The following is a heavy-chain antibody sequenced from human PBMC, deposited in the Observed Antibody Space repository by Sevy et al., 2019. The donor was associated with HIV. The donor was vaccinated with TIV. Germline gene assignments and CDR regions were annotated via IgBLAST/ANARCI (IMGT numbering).Heavy chain of an antibody. Sequence: ASVKVSCKASGYTFTSYDINWVRQATGQGLEWMGWMNPNSGNTGYAQKFQGRVTMTRNTSISKAYMELSSLRSEDTAIYYCARYYYDSSGYYDYSGMDVWGQGTTVTVSS. V-gene: IGHV1-8*01. CDR3: ARYYYDSSGYYDYSGMDV. J-gene: IGHJ6*02. D-gene: IGHD3-22*01. CDR1: GYTFTSYD. CDR2: MNPNSGNT.